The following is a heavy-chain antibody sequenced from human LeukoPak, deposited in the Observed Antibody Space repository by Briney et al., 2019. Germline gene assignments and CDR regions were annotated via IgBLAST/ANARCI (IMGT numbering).Heavy chain of an antibody. D-gene: IGHD3-22*01. CDR1: GGTFSSYA. J-gene: IGHJ3*02. V-gene: IGHV1-69*04. CDR2: IIPILGIA. CDR3: ARDSGYYDSSGRLRAFDI. Sequence: SVKVSCKASGGTFSSYAISWVRQAPGQGLEWMGRIIPILGIANYAQKFQGRVTITADKSTSTAYMELSSLRSEDTAVYYCARDSGYYDSSGRLRAFDIWGQGTMVTVSS.